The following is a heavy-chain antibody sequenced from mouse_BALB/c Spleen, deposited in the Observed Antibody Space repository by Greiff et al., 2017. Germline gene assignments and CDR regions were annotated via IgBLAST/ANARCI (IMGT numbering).Heavy chain of an antibody. Sequence: VQRVESGAELMKPGASVKISCKATGYTFSSYWIEWVKQRPGHGLEWIGEILPGSGSTNYNEKFKGKATFTADTSSNTAYMQLSSLTSEDSAVYYCARFSYGYDQGYAMDYWGQGTSVTVSS. CDR3: ARFSYGYDQGYAMDY. CDR2: ILPGSGST. D-gene: IGHD2-2*01. CDR1: GYTFSSYW. J-gene: IGHJ4*01. V-gene: IGHV1-9*01.